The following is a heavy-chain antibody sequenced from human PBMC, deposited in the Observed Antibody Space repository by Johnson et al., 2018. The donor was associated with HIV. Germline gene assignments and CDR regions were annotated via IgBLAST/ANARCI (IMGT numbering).Heavy chain of an antibody. J-gene: IGHJ3*02. D-gene: IGHD6-13*01. CDR3: ARDSASGQQLVNSDAFDI. CDR2: ISYDGSNK. CDR1: GFTFSSYA. Sequence: QVQLVESGGGVVQPGRSLRLSCAASGFTFSSYALHWVRQAPCKGLEWVAVISYDGSNKYYADSVKGRFTISRDNSNNTLYGQMNRLRAEDPAVYYCARDSASGQQLVNSDAFDIWGQGTMVTVSS. V-gene: IGHV3-30*04.